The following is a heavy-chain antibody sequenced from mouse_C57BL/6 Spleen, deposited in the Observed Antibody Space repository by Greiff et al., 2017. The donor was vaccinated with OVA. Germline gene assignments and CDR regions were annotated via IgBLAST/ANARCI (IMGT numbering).Heavy chain of an antibody. Sequence: QVQLKQPGAELVKPGASVKLSCKASGYTFTSYWMHWVKQRPGQGLEWIGMIHPNSGSTNYNEKFKSKATLTVDKSSSTAYMQLSSLTSEDSAVYYCAKGMATTRAMDYWGQGTSGTVSS. D-gene: IGHD2-3*01. J-gene: IGHJ4*01. CDR1: GYTFTSYW. V-gene: IGHV1-64*01. CDR3: AKGMATTRAMDY. CDR2: IHPNSGST.